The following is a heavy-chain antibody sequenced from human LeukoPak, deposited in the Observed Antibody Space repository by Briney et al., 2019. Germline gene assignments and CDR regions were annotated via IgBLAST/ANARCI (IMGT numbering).Heavy chain of an antibody. CDR2: INPNSGGT. CDR1: GYTFSAYY. J-gene: IGHJ6*02. D-gene: IGHD1-26*01. CDR3: AREGQLVGPTPKVHYYGMDF. Sequence: AASVKVSCKASGYTFSAYYMHWVRQAPGQGPEWMGWINPNSGGTNYAQKFQGRVTMTRDTSISTAYMELTRLRSDGTAVYYCAREGQLVGPTPKVHYYGMDFWGQGTTVTVSS. V-gene: IGHV1-2*02.